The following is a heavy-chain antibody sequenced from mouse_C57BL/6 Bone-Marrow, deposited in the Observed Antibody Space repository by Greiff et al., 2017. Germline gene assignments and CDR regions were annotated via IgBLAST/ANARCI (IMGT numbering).Heavy chain of an antibody. J-gene: IGHJ2*01. V-gene: IGHV5-4*03. D-gene: IGHD1-1*01. Sequence: EVMLVESGGGLVKPGGSLKLSCAASGFTFSSYAMSWVRQTPEKRLEWVATISGGGSYTYYPDNVKGRFTISRDNAKNNLYLQMSHLKSEDTAMYYCARGGSKDYWGQGTTLTVSS. CDR1: GFTFSSYA. CDR3: ARGGSKDY. CDR2: ISGGGSYT.